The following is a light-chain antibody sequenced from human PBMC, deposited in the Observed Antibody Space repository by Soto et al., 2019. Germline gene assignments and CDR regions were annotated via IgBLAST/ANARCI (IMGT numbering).Light chain of an antibody. Sequence: DIQLTQSPSFLSASVGDRVTIPCRASQDISDYLAWYQQRPGKAPKLLIYAASTLQSGVPSRFSGSGSGTEFTLTISSLQPEDFATYSCQQRNSYPLTFGGGTKVDI. CDR2: AAS. V-gene: IGKV1-9*01. CDR3: QQRNSYPLT. J-gene: IGKJ4*01. CDR1: QDISDY.